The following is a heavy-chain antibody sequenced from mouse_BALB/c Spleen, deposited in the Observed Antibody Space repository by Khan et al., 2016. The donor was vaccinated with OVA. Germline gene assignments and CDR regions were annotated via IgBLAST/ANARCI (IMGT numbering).Heavy chain of an antibody. D-gene: IGHD2-3*01. CDR2: VSSGGSFT. V-gene: IGHV5-9-3*01. CDR3: ARQGGIYDGPFDY. CDR1: GFTFYNYA. J-gene: IGHJ2*01. Sequence: EVELVESGGGLVKPGGSLKLSCAASGFTFYNYAMSWVRQTPEKRLEWVATVSSGGSFTYYPDSVQGRFTISRDNAKNTLYLQMNSLRSEDTVIYYCARQGGIYDGPFDYWGQGTTLTVSS.